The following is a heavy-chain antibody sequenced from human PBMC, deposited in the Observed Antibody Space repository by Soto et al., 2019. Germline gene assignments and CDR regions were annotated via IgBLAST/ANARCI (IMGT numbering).Heavy chain of an antibody. D-gene: IGHD2-2*02. CDR1: GGSISSSSYY. V-gene: IGHV4-39*01. CDR3: AAYCSSTSCYNDAFDI. Sequence: QLQLQESGPGLVKPSETLSLTCTVSGGSISSSSYYWGWIRQPPGKGLEWIGSIYYSGSTYYNPSLKSRVTISVDTSKNQFSRKLSSVTAADTAVYYCAAYCSSTSCYNDAFDIWGQGTMVTVSS. J-gene: IGHJ3*02. CDR2: IYYSGST.